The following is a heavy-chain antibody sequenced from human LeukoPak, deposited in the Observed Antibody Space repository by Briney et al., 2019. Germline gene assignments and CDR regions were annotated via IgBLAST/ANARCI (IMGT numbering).Heavy chain of an antibody. CDR2: IIPISGTT. Sequence: SVKVSCKASGVSFRDYTINWVRQAPGQGLEWMGVIIPISGTTNYAQRLQGRVTLTMDDSATTAFMEMSSLRSEDTAVYYCASRFTARQLVPADYYHMDVWGKGTTVFVSS. CDR1: GVSFRDYT. V-gene: IGHV1-69*05. J-gene: IGHJ6*03. CDR3: ASRFTARQLVPADYYHMDV. D-gene: IGHD6-13*01.